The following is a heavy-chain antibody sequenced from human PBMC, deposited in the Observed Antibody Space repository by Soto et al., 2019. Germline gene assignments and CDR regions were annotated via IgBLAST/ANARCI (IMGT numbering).Heavy chain of an antibody. CDR1: GYSFTRYW. V-gene: IGHV5-51*01. D-gene: IGHD1-26*01. CDR3: ARGIVGPTPFDY. CDR2: IYPGDSDT. Sequence: RGESLKISCQGSGYSFTRYWIGWVRQMPGKGLEWMGIIYPGDSDTRYSPSFQGQVIISADKSISTAYLQWSSLKASDTAIYYCARGIVGPTPFDYWGQGTLVTVSS. J-gene: IGHJ4*02.